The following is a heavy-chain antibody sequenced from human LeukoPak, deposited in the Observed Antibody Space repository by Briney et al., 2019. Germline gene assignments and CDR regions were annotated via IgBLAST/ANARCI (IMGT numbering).Heavy chain of an antibody. CDR3: ARSYGDYANWFDP. D-gene: IGHD4-17*01. CDR1: GFSVSSNY. J-gene: IGHJ5*02. CDR2: IYNDGRT. V-gene: IGHV3-53*01. Sequence: PGGSLRLSCAVSGFSVSSNYCAWVRQAPGKGLEWVSLIYNDGRTYYADSVKGRFTISRDTSKNTVYYQMNSLRGEDTAVYYCARSYGDYANWFDPWGQGTLVTVSS.